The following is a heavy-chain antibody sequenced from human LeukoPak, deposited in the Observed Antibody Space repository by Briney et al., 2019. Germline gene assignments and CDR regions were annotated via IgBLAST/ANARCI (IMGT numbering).Heavy chain of an antibody. CDR3: AREAGSYCSSTSCYPDY. CDR1: GFTFSSYG. CDR2: ISYDGSNK. Sequence: GGSLRLSCAASGFTFSSYGMHWVRQAPGKGLEWVAVISYDGSNKYYADSVKGRFTISRDNSKNTLYLQMNSLRAEDTAVYYCAREAGSYCSSTSCYPDYWGQGTLVTVSS. V-gene: IGHV3-30*03. D-gene: IGHD2-2*01. J-gene: IGHJ4*02.